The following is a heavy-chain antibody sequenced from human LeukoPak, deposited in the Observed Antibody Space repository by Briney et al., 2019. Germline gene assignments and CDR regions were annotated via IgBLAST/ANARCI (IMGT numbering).Heavy chain of an antibody. V-gene: IGHV3-21*01. Sequence: GGSLRLSCSSSGFSFSDYDMNWVRQAPGKGLEWVSAISGRSSHIYYGESVKGRFTISRDNAKNSLYLQMDSLGVEDTAVYYCGRAFPPLRTSSAGDLWGQGTLVIVSS. CDR1: GFSFSDYD. CDR3: GRAFPPLRTSSAGDL. CDR2: ISGRSSHI. D-gene: IGHD3-16*01. J-gene: IGHJ1*01.